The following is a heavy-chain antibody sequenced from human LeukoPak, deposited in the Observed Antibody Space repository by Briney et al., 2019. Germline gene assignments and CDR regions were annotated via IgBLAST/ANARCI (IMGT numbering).Heavy chain of an antibody. V-gene: IGHV4-39*07. CDR2: INHTDST. CDR3: ARLRYFGGPTSSYYYYYMDV. D-gene: IGHD3-9*01. J-gene: IGHJ6*03. CDR1: GVSISSSNSY. Sequence: SETLSLTCTVSGVSISSSNSYWGWIRQPPGKGLERFGEINHTDSTNYNPSLKSRVTISVDRSKYQFSLKLGSVTAADTAVYYCARLRYFGGPTSSYYYYYMDVWGTGTTVTVSS.